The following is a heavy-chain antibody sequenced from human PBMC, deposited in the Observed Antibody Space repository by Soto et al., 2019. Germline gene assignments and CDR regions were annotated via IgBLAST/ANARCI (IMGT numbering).Heavy chain of an antibody. J-gene: IGHJ6*02. CDR1: GFTFSSYP. Sequence: QTGGSLRLSCAPSGFTFSSYPMHWVRQSPGKGLEWVALISFDGSSKDYADTVKGRFTISRDNSKDTLFLQMNSLRVDDTAVYYCARDGQLVWFGGRFGGGLDVWGQGTTVTVSS. V-gene: IGHV3-33*05. CDR2: ISFDGSSK. CDR3: ARDGQLVWFGGRFGGGLDV. D-gene: IGHD3-10*01.